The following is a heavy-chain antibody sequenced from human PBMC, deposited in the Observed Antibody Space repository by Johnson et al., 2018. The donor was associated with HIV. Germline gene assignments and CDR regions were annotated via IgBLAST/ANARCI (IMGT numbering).Heavy chain of an antibody. CDR1: GFTFSSYA. CDR3: AKDLPPNSSWYGAPDAFDI. J-gene: IGHJ3*02. V-gene: IGHV3-30-3*01. Sequence: QVQLVESGGGVVQPGRSLRLSCAASGFTFSSYAMHWVRQAPGKGLEWVAVISYDGSNKYYADSVTGRFTISRDNSKNTLYLQMNSLRAEDTAVYYCAKDLPPNSSWYGAPDAFDIWGQGTMVTVSS. D-gene: IGHD6-13*01. CDR2: ISYDGSNK.